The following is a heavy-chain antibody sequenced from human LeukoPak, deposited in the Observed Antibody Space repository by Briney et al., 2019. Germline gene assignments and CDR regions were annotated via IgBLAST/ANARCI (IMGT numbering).Heavy chain of an antibody. Sequence: GGSLRLSCAASGFTFSSYGMHWVRQAPGKGLEWVAFIRYDGSNKYYADSVKGRFTISRDNSKNTLYLQMNSLRAEDTAVYYCAKTLGEYQLLYLEYFQHWGQGTLVTVSS. J-gene: IGHJ1*01. CDR1: GFTFSSYG. V-gene: IGHV3-30*02. CDR2: IRYDGSNK. D-gene: IGHD2-2*02. CDR3: AKTLGEYQLLYLEYFQH.